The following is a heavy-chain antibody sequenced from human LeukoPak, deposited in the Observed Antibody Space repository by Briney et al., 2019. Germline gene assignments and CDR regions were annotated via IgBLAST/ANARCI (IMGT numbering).Heavy chain of an antibody. CDR1: GFTFSSYA. J-gene: IGHJ4*02. D-gene: IGHD2-2*03. Sequence: GGSLRLSCAASGFTFSSYAMSWVRQAPGKGLEWVSAISGSGGSTYYADSVKGRFTISRDNSKNTLYLQMNSLRAEDTAVYYCAKDLIGYCSSTSCENPFDYWGQGTLVTVSS. V-gene: IGHV3-23*01. CDR3: AKDLIGYCSSTSCENPFDY. CDR2: ISGSGGST.